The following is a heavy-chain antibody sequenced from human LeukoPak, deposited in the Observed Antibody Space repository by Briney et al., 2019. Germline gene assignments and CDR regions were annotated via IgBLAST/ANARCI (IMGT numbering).Heavy chain of an antibody. Sequence: ASVKVSCKVSGYTLTQLAIHWVRQAPGKGLEWMGGFEPEDDETIYAQRLQGRVTMTEDTSTDTANMELSSLRSEDTAVYYCARDQNWNFDYWGQGTLVTVSS. CDR3: ARDQNWNFDY. CDR1: GYTLTQLA. CDR2: FEPEDDET. J-gene: IGHJ4*02. D-gene: IGHD1-1*01. V-gene: IGHV1-24*01.